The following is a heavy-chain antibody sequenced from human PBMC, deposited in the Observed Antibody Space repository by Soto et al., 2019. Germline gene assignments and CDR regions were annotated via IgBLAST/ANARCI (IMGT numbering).Heavy chain of an antibody. CDR2: IAFTGSAT. Sequence: GGSLRLSCATSGFTFHDYAMSWVRQAPGKGLEWVSAIAFTGSATYYADSVKGRFTISRDNSKNTLYLQMNSLRAGDTAVYYCAKGGPESEYAVYAFDIWGQGTMVTVSS. CDR1: GFTFHDYA. CDR3: AKGGPESEYAVYAFDI. J-gene: IGHJ3*02. D-gene: IGHD2-2*01. V-gene: IGHV3-23*05.